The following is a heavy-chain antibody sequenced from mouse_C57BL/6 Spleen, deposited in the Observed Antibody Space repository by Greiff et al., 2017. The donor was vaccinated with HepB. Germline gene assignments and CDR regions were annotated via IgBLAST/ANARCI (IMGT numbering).Heavy chain of an antibody. Sequence: QVQLQQPGAELVKPGASVKLSCKASGYTFTSYWMQWVKQRPGQGLEWIGEIDPSDSYTNYNQKFKGKATLTVDTSSSTAYMQLSSLTSEDSAVYYCARTDDYERDYYAMDYWGQGTSVTVSS. CDR1: GYTFTSYW. CDR3: ARTDDYERDYYAMDY. CDR2: IDPSDSYT. J-gene: IGHJ4*01. V-gene: IGHV1-50*01. D-gene: IGHD2-4*01.